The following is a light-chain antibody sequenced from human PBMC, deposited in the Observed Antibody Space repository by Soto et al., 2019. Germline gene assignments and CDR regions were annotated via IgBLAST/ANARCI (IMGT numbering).Light chain of an antibody. CDR3: SSSAGIYHYLV. CDR1: SSDVGGYNY. V-gene: IGLV2-8*01. CDR2: EVS. J-gene: IGLJ3*02. Sequence: QSALTQPPSASGSPGQSVTISCTGTSSDVGGYNYASWYQQHPGKAPKVMIYEVSKRPSGVPDRFSGSKSGYTASLTVSGLQTEDEAFYYCSSSAGIYHYLVFGGGTKLTVL.